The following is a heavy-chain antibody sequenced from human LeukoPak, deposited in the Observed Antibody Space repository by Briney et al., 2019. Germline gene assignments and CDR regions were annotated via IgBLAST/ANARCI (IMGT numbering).Heavy chain of an antibody. CDR1: GGSISSYY. V-gene: IGHV4-4*07. D-gene: IGHD3-10*01. J-gene: IGHJ4*02. Sequence: PSETLSLTCTVSGGSISSYYWSWIRQPAGKGLEWIGRIYTSGSTNYNPSLKSRVTMSVDTSKNQFSLKLSSVTAADTAVYYCARYSIWFGEPSLDYWGQGTLVTVSS. CDR3: ARYSIWFGEPSLDY. CDR2: IYTSGST.